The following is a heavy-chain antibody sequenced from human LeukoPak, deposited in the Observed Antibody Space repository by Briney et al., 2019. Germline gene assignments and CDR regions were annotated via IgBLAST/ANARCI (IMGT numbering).Heavy chain of an antibody. J-gene: IGHJ4*02. CDR1: GYTFTSYD. V-gene: IGHV1-8*01. Sequence: GASVKVSCKASGYTFTSYDINWVRQATGQGLEWMGWMNPNSGNTGYAQKFQGRVTMTRNTSISTAYMELSSLRSEDTAVYYCARVKGRRSTSCSGFDYWGQGTLVTVSS. CDR3: ARVKGRRSTSCSGFDY. D-gene: IGHD2-2*01. CDR2: MNPNSGNT.